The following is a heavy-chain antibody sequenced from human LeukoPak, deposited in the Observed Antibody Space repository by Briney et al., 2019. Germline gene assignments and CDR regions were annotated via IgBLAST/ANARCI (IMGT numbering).Heavy chain of an antibody. CDR3: ARDNQWPGGLVDY. Sequence: SETLSLTCTVSGGSISSSSYYWGWIRQPPGKGLEWIGSIYYSGSTYYNPSLKSRVTISVDTSKNQFSLKLSSVTAADTAVYYCARDNQWPGGLVDYWGQGTLVTVSS. J-gene: IGHJ4*02. CDR2: IYYSGST. V-gene: IGHV4-39*07. CDR1: GGSISSSSYY. D-gene: IGHD6-19*01.